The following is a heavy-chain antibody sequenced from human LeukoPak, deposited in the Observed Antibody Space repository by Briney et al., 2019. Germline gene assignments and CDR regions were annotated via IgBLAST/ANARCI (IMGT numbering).Heavy chain of an antibody. CDR3: AGLWFGENWFDP. CDR2: IYSSGST. J-gene: IGHJ5*02. D-gene: IGHD3-10*01. CDR1: GGSTTDYF. Sequence: SSETLSLTCTVSGGSTTDYFWSWIRQPAGKGLEWIGRIYSSGSTNYNPSLKSRVTISVDTSKNQFSLKLSSVTAADTAVYYCAGLWFGENWFDPWGQGTLVTVSS. V-gene: IGHV4-4*07.